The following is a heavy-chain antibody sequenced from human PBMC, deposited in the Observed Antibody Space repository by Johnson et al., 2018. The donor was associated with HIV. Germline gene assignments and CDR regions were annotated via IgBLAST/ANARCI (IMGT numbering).Heavy chain of an antibody. D-gene: IGHD4-17*01. CDR2: ISYDGSNK. J-gene: IGHJ3*02. V-gene: IGHV3-30-3*01. CDR3: AKGGTTVTRDAFDI. CDR1: GFTFSSYA. Sequence: QVQLVESGGGVVQPGRSLRLSCAASGFTFSSYAMHWVRQAPGKGLEWVAVISYDGSNKYYADSVKGRFTISRDNSKNTLYLQMNSLRAADTALYYCAKGGTTVTRDAFDIWGQGTMVTVSS.